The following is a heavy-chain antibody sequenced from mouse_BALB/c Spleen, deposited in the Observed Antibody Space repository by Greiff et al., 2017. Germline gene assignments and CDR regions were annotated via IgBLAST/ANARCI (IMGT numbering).Heavy chain of an antibody. J-gene: IGHJ1*01. Sequence: EVMLVESGGGLVKPGGSLKLSCAASGFAFSSYDMSWVRQTPEKRLEWVAYISSGGGSTYYPDTVKGRFTISRDNAKNTLYLQMSSLKSEDTAMYYCARMGPYFDVWGAGTTVTVSS. D-gene: IGHD4-1*01. CDR3: ARMGPYFDV. V-gene: IGHV5-12-1*01. CDR2: ISSGGGST. CDR1: GFAFSSYD.